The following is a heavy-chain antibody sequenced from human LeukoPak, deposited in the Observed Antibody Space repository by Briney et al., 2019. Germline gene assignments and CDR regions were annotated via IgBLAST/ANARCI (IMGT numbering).Heavy chain of an antibody. V-gene: IGHV4-38-2*02. CDR3: ARDHNVVVVAATPDWFDP. Sequence: SETLSLTCTVSGYSISSGYYWGWIRQPPGKALAWIGSIYHSGSTYYNPSLKSRVTISVDTSKNQFSLKLSSVTAADTAVYYCARDHNVVVVAATPDWFDPWGQGTLVTVSS. CDR2: IYHSGST. CDR1: GYSISSGYY. D-gene: IGHD2-15*01. J-gene: IGHJ5*02.